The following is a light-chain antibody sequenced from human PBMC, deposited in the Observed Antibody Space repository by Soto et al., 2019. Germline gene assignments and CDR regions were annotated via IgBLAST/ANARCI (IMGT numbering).Light chain of an antibody. V-gene: IGKV3-20*01. CDR3: QQSVSTAIT. Sequence: ASQSVSSSYLAWYQQKPGQAPRLLIYGASSRATGIPDRFSGSGSGTEFTLTFGGLQSEEFPVYYCQQSVSTAITLGQGTRLEIK. J-gene: IGKJ5*01. CDR2: GAS. CDR1: QSVSSSY.